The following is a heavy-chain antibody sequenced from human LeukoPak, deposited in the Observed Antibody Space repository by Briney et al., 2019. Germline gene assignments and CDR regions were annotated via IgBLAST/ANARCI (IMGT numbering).Heavy chain of an antibody. V-gene: IGHV1-2*02. Sequence: ASVKVSCKASEYSFTDYYKHWVQQAPGQGLEWMGWINPNSGGTNSAQKFQVRITLTRDTSISTAYMELSRLRSDDTAVYYCAAGPVYDYFEFWGQGTLVTVSS. CDR2: INPNSGGT. D-gene: IGHD3-22*01. J-gene: IGHJ4*02. CDR3: AAGPVYDYFEF. CDR1: EYSFTDYY.